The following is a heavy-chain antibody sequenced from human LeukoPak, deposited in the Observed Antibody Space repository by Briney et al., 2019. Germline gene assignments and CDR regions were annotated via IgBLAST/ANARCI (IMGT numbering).Heavy chain of an antibody. CDR1: GGSISSYY. CDR2: IYYSGST. V-gene: IGHV4-59*01. Sequence: PSETLSLTCTVSGGSISSYYWSWIRQPPGKGLEWIGYIYYSGSTNYNPSLKSRVTISVDTSKNQFSLKLSSVTAAGTAVYYCARDIIGGMDVWGKGTTVTISS. CDR3: ARDIIGGMDV. J-gene: IGHJ6*03. D-gene: IGHD3-10*01.